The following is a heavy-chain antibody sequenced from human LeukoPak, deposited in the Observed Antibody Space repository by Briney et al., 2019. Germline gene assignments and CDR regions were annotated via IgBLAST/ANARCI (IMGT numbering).Heavy chain of an antibody. CDR2: IYYSGST. CDR3: ARLAYSAAGSFNFDY. D-gene: IGHD6-13*01. V-gene: IGHV4-59*08. CDR1: GGSIRSYY. Sequence: PSETLSLTCTVSGGSIRSYYWSWIRQPPGKGLELIGYIYYSGSTNYNPSLKSRVTISGDTSKNQFSLKLSSVTAADTAVYYCARLAYSAAGSFNFDYWGQGTLVTVSA. J-gene: IGHJ4*02.